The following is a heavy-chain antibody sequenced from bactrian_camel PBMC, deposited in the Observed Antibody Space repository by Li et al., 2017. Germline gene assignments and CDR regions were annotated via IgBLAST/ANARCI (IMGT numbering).Heavy chain of an antibody. J-gene: IGHJ4*01. Sequence: VQLVESGGGSVQAGGSLRLSCAASGYTYESYCMGWFRQRPGKDREGLAVLWIGGATTTYADSVKGRFISSRDNSKNTVYLQLNGLKSEDTAMYYCTRETQWVGYHEMAEYWGQGTQVTVS. V-gene: IGHV3S1*01. CDR1: GYTYESYC. D-gene: IGHD5*01. CDR2: LWIGGATT. CDR3: TRETQWVGYHEMAEY.